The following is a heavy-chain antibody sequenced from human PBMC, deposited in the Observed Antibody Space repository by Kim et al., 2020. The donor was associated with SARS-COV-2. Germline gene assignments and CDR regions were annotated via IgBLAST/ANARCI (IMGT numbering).Heavy chain of an antibody. CDR3: ARRPYSSSGGSFDY. Sequence: SPSLQGQVPISADKSISTAYLQWSSLKASDTAMYYCARRPYSSSGGSFDYWGQGTLVTVSS. J-gene: IGHJ4*02. D-gene: IGHD6-6*01. V-gene: IGHV5-10-1*01.